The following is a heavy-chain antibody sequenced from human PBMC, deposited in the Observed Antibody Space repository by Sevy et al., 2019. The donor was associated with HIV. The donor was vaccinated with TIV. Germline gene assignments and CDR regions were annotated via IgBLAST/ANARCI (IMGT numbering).Heavy chain of an antibody. Sequence: GGSLRLSCAASGFTFSDYYMTWIRQAPGKGLEWVSYISSGSTYINYADSVKGRFTISRDNSKNTLFLQMNSLRAEDSAIYYCARDRGEILRSAFDYWGQGTLVTVS. V-gene: IGHV3-11*06. J-gene: IGHJ4*02. D-gene: IGHD3-16*01. CDR2: ISSGSTYI. CDR3: ARDRGEILRSAFDY. CDR1: GFTFSDYY.